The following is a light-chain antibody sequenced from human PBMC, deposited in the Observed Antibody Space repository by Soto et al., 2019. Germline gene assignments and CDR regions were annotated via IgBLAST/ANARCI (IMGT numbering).Light chain of an antibody. Sequence: QSALTQPASVSGSPGQSITISCTGTSSDVGNYNLVSWYQHHPGKAPKLMIFEGTKRPSGGSNRYSGAKSGNTASLTISGLQTEDEADYYCCSYAGSSTPYVFGTGTKLTVL. V-gene: IGLV2-23*01. CDR1: SSDVGNYNL. CDR2: EGT. CDR3: CSYAGSSTPYV. J-gene: IGLJ1*01.